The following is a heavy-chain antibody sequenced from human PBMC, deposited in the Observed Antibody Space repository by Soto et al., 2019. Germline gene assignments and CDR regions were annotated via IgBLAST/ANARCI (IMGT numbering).Heavy chain of an antibody. CDR2: ISYDGSNK. J-gene: IGHJ4*02. V-gene: IGHV3-30-3*01. D-gene: IGHD2-2*01. CDR3: ARDWGAIVLVPAASLGIDY. Sequence: GGSLRLSCAASGFTFSDYAMHWVRQAPGKGLEWVAVISYDGSNKYYADSVKGRFTISRDNSKNTLYLQMNSLRAEDTAVYYCARDWGAIVLVPAASLGIDYWGQGTLVTVSS. CDR1: GFTFSDYA.